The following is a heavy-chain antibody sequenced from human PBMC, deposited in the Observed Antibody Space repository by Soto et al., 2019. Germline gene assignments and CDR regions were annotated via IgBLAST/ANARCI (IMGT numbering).Heavy chain of an antibody. CDR1: GCSIISGGYY. J-gene: IGHJ5*02. CDR3: ARDRKTGTHPGWFDP. D-gene: IGHD1-7*01. CDR2: IYYSGST. Sequence: SLSLPCAVSGCSIISGGYYWSWIRQHPGKGLEWIGYIYYSGSTYYNPSLKSRVTISVDTSKNQFSLKLSSVTAADTAVYYWARDRKTGTHPGWFDPWGQGTLVTVSS. V-gene: IGHV4-31*11.